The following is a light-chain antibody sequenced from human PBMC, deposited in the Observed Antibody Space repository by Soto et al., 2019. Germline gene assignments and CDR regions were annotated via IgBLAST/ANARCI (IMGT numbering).Light chain of an antibody. J-gene: IGKJ1*01. V-gene: IGKV3-20*01. Sequence: ETVLAHTRYTKRLSAGERATLSCRACQTVGSYLAWYQQKPGQAPRLLIYGASSRATGIPDRFSGSWFWRVFTLTISRLESEDFAVYYFRHYGSSPETFGQGTKVDIK. CDR2: GAS. CDR1: QTVGSY. CDR3: RHYGSSPET.